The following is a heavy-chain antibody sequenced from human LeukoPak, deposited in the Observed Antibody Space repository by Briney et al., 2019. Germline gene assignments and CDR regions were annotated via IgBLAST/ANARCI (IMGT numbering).Heavy chain of an antibody. V-gene: IGHV3-23*01. D-gene: IGHD6-19*01. J-gene: IGHJ4*02. CDR3: AKAGIAVPATPEY. CDR2: ISSSGGTT. CDR1: EFTFVRYA. Sequence: GGSLRLSCAASEFTFVRYAMNWVRQAPGKGLEWVSVISSSGGTTYYSDSVKGRFIISRDNSKNTLYLQMNSLRAEDTAVYYCAKAGIAVPATPEYCGQGTQVTVSS.